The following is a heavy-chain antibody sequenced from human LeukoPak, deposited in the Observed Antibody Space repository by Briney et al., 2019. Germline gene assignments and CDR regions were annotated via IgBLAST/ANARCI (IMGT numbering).Heavy chain of an antibody. J-gene: IGHJ4*02. D-gene: IGHD2-21*01. CDR1: GGSISSYY. V-gene: IGHV4-59*01. CDR3: ARAGSSMVIAD. Sequence: SETLSLTCTVSGGSISSYYWSWLRQPPGKGLEWIGYIYYSGSTNYNPSLKSRVTISVDTSKNQFSLKLSSVTAADTAVYYCARAGSSMVIADWGQGTLVTVSS. CDR2: IYYSGST.